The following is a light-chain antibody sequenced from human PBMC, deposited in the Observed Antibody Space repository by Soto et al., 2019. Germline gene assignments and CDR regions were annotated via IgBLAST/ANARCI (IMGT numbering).Light chain of an antibody. Sequence: SSELTQPPSVSVAPGKTARITCGGINIGSKHVHWYQQKPGQAPVLVIYYDTDRPSGIPERFSGSNSGNTATLTISRVEAGDEADYYCHVWDSSRDHPLFGGGTKVTVL. CDR3: HVWDSSRDHPL. J-gene: IGLJ2*01. V-gene: IGLV3-21*04. CDR1: NIGSKH. CDR2: YDT.